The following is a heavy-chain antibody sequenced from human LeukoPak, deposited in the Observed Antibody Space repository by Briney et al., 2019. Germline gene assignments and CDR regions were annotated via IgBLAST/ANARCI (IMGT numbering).Heavy chain of an antibody. CDR3: AKPYSGYDYFDY. CDR2: ISSSSSYI. Sequence: GGSLRLSCAASGFTFSSYSMNWVRQAPGKGLEWVSSISSSSSYIYYADSVKGRFTISRDNAKNSLYLQMNSLRAEDTALYYCAKPYSGYDYFDYWGQGTLVTVSS. D-gene: IGHD5-12*01. V-gene: IGHV3-21*04. CDR1: GFTFSSYS. J-gene: IGHJ4*02.